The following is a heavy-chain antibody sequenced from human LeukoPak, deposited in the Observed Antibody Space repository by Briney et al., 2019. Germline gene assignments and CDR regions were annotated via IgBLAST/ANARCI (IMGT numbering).Heavy chain of an antibody. D-gene: IGHD6-19*01. V-gene: IGHV3-30*04. CDR3: ARDLGGWGYYPGMYGMDV. J-gene: IGHJ6*02. CDR1: GFIFTDYA. CDR2: VSYDGRNE. Sequence: AGGSLRLSCAASGFIFTDYAMHWVRQPPGKGLEWVALVSYDGRNENYADSVKGRFTISRDTSKSTLYLQLNSLRGEDTAVYYCARDLGGWGYYPGMYGMDVWGQGTTVTVSS.